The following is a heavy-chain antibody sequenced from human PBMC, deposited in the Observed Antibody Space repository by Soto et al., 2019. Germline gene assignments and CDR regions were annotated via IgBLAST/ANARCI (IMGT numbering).Heavy chain of an antibody. Sequence: GGSLRLSCAASGFTFSSYSMNWVRQAPGKGLEWVSYISSSSSTIYYADSVKGRFTISRDNAKNSLYLQMNSLRDEDTAVYYCARVVGDSGYCTNGVCYTVDYWGQGTLVTVSS. CDR3: ARVVGDSGYCTNGVCYTVDY. CDR1: GFTFSSYS. D-gene: IGHD2-8*01. CDR2: ISSSSSTI. V-gene: IGHV3-48*02. J-gene: IGHJ4*02.